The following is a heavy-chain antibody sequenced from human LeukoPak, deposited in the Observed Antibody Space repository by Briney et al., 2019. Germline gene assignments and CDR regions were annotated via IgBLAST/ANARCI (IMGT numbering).Heavy chain of an antibody. J-gene: IGHJ3*02. CDR2: IYNNGNT. D-gene: IGHD2-21*01. V-gene: IGHV4-39*02. CDR3: ARDPFETYCGGDCYSGAFDI. CDR1: GGSISSSSYY. Sequence: SETLSLTCTVSGGSISSSSYYWGWIRQTPGKGLEWIGSIYNNGNTYYSPSLTSRVTISVDTSKNQFSLKLSSVTAADTAVYYCARDPFETYCGGDCYSGAFDIWGQGTMVTVSS.